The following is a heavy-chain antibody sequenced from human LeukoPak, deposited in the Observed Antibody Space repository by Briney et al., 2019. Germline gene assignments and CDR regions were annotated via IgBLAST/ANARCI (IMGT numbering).Heavy chain of an antibody. CDR2: INQDGSDH. J-gene: IGHJ4*02. CDR3: GGGRPY. Sequence: PGESLRLSCAVSGVTFSSYWINWVRQAPGKGPGWVSSINQDGSDHDYVDSVTGRFTISRDMAKDSLSLQMSSLCVEATAVYYCGGGRPYWGQGTLVTVSS. V-gene: IGHV3-7*05. CDR1: GVTFSSYW.